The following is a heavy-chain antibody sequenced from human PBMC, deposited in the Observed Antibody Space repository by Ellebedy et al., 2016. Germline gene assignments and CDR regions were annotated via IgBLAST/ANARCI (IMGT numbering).Heavy chain of an antibody. D-gene: IGHD2-2*02. Sequence: ASVKVSXKASGYTFTSYGISWVRQAPGQRLECMGWINAGKGNTKYSETLQGRVTITRDTSASIAYMELSSLTFEDTAVYYCAREKFRLLVPGPIDYWGQGTLVTVSS. V-gene: IGHV1-3*01. CDR2: INAGKGNT. CDR1: GYTFTSYG. J-gene: IGHJ4*02. CDR3: AREKFRLLVPGPIDY.